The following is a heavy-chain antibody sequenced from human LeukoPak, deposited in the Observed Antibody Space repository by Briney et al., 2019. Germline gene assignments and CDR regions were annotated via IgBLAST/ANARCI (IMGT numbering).Heavy chain of an antibody. Sequence: ASVKVSCKASGYTFTSYGISWVRQAPGQGLEWMGWISAYNGNTNYAQKLQGRVTMTTDTSTSTAYVELRSLRSDDTAVYYCARNYCSSTSCYPWFDPWGQGTRVTVSS. J-gene: IGHJ5*02. V-gene: IGHV1-18*04. CDR1: GYTFTSYG. CDR3: ARNYCSSTSCYPWFDP. CDR2: ISAYNGNT. D-gene: IGHD2-2*01.